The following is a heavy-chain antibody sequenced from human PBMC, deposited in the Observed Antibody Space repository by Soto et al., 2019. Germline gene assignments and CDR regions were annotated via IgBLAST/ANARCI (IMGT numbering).Heavy chain of an antibody. CDR1: GGSISSGDYY. CDR3: AREVVRGIYYYYYGMDV. J-gene: IGHJ6*02. V-gene: IGHV4-30-4*01. Sequence: TLSLTCTVSGGSISSGDYYGSWIRQPPGKGLEWIGYIYYSGSTYYNPSLKSRVTISVDTSKNQFSLKLSSVTAADTAVYYCAREVVRGIYYYYYGMDVWGQGTTVTVSS. CDR2: IYYSGST. D-gene: IGHD3-10*01.